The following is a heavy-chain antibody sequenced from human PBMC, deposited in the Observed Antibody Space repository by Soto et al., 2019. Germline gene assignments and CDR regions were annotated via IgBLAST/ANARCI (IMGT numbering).Heavy chain of an antibody. D-gene: IGHD6-19*01. J-gene: IGHJ4*02. V-gene: IGHV3-30*18. CDR3: AKEAQYSSGWYVFGY. Sequence: QVQLVESGGGVVQPGRSLRLSCAASGFTFSPYGMHWVRQAPGKGLEWVAVISFDGSRKYYADSVKGRFTISRDNSKNTLYLQMNSLRAEDTAVYYCAKEAQYSSGWYVFGYWGQGALVTVYS. CDR2: ISFDGSRK. CDR1: GFTFSPYG.